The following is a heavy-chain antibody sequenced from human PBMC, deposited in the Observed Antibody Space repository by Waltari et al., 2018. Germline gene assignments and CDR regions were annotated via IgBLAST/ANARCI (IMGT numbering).Heavy chain of an antibody. D-gene: IGHD4-17*01. CDR3: AKMGVTTVSYYYYMDV. CDR2: IYSGGSST. CDR1: GFTFSSYA. V-gene: IGHV3-23*03. Sequence: EVQLLESGGGLVQPGGSLRLSCAASGFTFSSYAMSWVRQAPGKGLEWVSVIYSGGSSTYYADSVKGRFTISRDNSKNTLYLQMNSLRAEDTAVYYCAKMGVTTVSYYYYMDVWGKGTTVTVSS. J-gene: IGHJ6*03.